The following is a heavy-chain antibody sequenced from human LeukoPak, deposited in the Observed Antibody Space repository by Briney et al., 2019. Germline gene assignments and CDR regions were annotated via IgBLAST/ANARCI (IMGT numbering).Heavy chain of an antibody. D-gene: IGHD6-13*01. J-gene: IGHJ4*02. CDR1: GYTFTGYY. CDR2: INPNSGGT. CDR3: ARGSQQLVLIDFDY. Sequence: ASVKVSCKASGYTFTGYYMHWVRQAPGQGLEWMGWINPNSGGTNYAQKFQGRVTMTRDTSISTACMELSRLRSDDTAVYYCARGSQQLVLIDFDYWGQGTLVTVSS. V-gene: IGHV1-2*02.